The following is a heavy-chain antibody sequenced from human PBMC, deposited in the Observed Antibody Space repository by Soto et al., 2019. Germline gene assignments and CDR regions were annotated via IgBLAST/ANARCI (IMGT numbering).Heavy chain of an antibody. CDR2: IIPIFGTA. CDR1: GGTFSSYA. Sequence: SVKVSCKASGGTFSSYAISWVRQAPGQGLAWMGGIIPIFGTANYAQRFQGRVTITADESTSTAYMELSSLRSEDTAVYYCASVSESMDTAMANYYYGMDVWGQGTTVTVS. CDR3: ASVSESMDTAMANYYYGMDV. D-gene: IGHD5-18*01. V-gene: IGHV1-69*13. J-gene: IGHJ6*02.